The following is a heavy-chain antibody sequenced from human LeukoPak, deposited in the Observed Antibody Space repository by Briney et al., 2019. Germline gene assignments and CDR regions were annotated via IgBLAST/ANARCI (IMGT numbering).Heavy chain of an antibody. J-gene: IGHJ4*02. D-gene: IGHD7-27*01. CDR1: GASIGSYY. CDR2: IYYSVYYSGST. V-gene: IGHV4-59*01. CDR3: ASQPWGLNYFDY. Sequence: PSETLSLTCTVSGASIGSYYWSWIRQPPGKGLEWIGYIYYSVYYSGSTNYNPSLKSRVTISVDTSKNQFSLKLSSVTAADTAVYYCASQPWGLNYFDYWGQGTLVTVSS.